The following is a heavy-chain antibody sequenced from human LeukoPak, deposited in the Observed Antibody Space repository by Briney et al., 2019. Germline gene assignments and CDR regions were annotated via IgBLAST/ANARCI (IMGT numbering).Heavy chain of an antibody. CDR3: ARGAVVPAAPPIMDV. J-gene: IGHJ6*02. V-gene: IGHV3-7*01. D-gene: IGHD2-2*01. CDR1: GFTFSSYW. CDR2: IKQDGSEK. Sequence: GGSQRLSCAASGFTFSSYWMSWVRQAPGKGLEWVANIKQDGSEKYYVDSVKGRFTISRDNAKNSLYLQMNSLRAEDTAVYYCARGAVVPAAPPIMDVWGQGTTVTVSS.